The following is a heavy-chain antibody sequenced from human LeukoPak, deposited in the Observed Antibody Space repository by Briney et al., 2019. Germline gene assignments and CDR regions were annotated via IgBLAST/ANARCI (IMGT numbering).Heavy chain of an antibody. CDR1: GGSFSGYY. J-gene: IGHJ4*02. D-gene: IGHD2-2*01. CDR3: ARVGSSTITYDY. V-gene: IGHV4-34*01. Sequence: SETLSLTCAVYGGSFSGYYWSWIRQPPGKGLEWIGEINHSGSTNYNPSLKSRVTISVDTSKNQFSLKLTSVTAADTAVYYCARVGSSTITYDYWGQGTLVTVSS. CDR2: INHSGST.